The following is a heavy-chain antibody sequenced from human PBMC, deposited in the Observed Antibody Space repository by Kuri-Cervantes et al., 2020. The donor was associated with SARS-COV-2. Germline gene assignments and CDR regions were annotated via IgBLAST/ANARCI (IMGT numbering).Heavy chain of an antibody. D-gene: IGHD3-22*01. Sequence: GESLKISCAASGFTFSSYWMHWVRQAPGKGLEWVTAISGSGGSTYYADSVKGRFTISRDNSKNTLYLQMNSLRAEDTAVYYCAKDPEGYYYDSSGYYHYYYYGMDVWGQGTTVTVSS. CDR3: AKDPEGYYYDSSGYYHYYYYGMDV. V-gene: IGHV3-23*01. J-gene: IGHJ6*02. CDR1: GFTFSSYW. CDR2: ISGSGGST.